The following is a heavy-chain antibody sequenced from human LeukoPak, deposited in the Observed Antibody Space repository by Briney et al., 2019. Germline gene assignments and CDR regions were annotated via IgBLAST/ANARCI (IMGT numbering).Heavy chain of an antibody. D-gene: IGHD2-15*01. V-gene: IGHV1-24*01. Sequence: ASVKVSCKVSGYTLTELSMHWVRQAPGRGLEWMGGFDPEDGETIYAQKFQGRVTMTEDTSTDTAYMELSSLRSEDTAVYYCATANYCSGGSCYSPFDYWGQGTLVTVSS. CDR2: FDPEDGET. CDR1: GYTLTELS. J-gene: IGHJ4*02. CDR3: ATANYCSGGSCYSPFDY.